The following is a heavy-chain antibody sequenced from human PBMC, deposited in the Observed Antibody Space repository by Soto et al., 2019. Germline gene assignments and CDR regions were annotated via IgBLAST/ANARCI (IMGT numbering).Heavy chain of an antibody. CDR3: SGCSGGACNQNYGMDV. CDR2: ISPSTSHI. CDR1: GFTFSSCT. D-gene: IGHD2-15*01. Sequence: EVHLVESGGGLVKPGGSLRLSCAVSGFTFSSCTMNWVRQAPGKGLEWVSSISPSTSHIYYADSVKGRFTISRDNAKNSLFLQMISLTAEDTAVYYCSGCSGGACNQNYGMDVWGQGTTVTVS. J-gene: IGHJ6*02. V-gene: IGHV3-21*01.